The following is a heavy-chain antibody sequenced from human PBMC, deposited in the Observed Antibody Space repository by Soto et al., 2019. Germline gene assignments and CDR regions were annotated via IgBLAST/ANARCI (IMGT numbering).Heavy chain of an antibody. CDR1: GFTFISYA. J-gene: IGHJ4*02. V-gene: IGHV3-23*01. D-gene: IGHD6-13*01. Sequence: GGSLRLSCAASGFTFISYAMSWVRQAPGKGLEWVSAISGSGGSTYYADSVKGRFTISRDNSKNTLYLQMNSLRAEDTAVYYCAKDLEVSSSWYSWYFDYWGQGTLVTVSS. CDR2: ISGSGGST. CDR3: AKDLEVSSSWYSWYFDY.